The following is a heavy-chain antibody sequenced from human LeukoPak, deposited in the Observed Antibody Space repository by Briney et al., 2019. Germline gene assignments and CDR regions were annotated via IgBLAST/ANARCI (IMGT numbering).Heavy chain of an antibody. Sequence: GGSLRLSCAASGFTFSSYAMSWVRQAPGKGLEWVSSISSSSSYIYYADSVKGRFTISRDNAKNSLYLQMNSLRAEDTAVYYCARSLKLIYYDFWSGSDYWGQGTLVTVSS. CDR1: GFTFSSYA. V-gene: IGHV3-21*01. CDR2: ISSSSSYI. J-gene: IGHJ4*02. CDR3: ARSLKLIYYDFWSGSDY. D-gene: IGHD3-3*01.